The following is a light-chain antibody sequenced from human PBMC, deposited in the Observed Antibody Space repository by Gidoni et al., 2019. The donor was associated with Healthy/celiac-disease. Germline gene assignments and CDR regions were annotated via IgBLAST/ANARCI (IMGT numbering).Light chain of an antibody. CDR2: AAS. CDR3: QKYNSAFLGFT. CDR1: QGISNY. V-gene: IGKV1-27*01. J-gene: IGKJ3*01. Sequence: DIQMTQSPPSLSASVGDSVTITCRASQGISNYLAWYQQKPGKVPKLLIYAASTLQSGVPSRFSGSGSGTDFTLTISSLQPEDVATYYCQKYNSAFLGFTFXPXTKVDIK.